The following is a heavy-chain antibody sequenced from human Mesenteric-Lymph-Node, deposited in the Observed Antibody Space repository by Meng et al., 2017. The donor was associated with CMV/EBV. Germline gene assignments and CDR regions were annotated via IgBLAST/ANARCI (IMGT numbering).Heavy chain of an antibody. CDR1: GYTFTGYY. Sequence: ASVKVSCKASGYTFTGYYMHWVRQAPGQGLEWMGWINPNSGGTNYAQKFQGRVTMTRDTSISTAYMELSRLRSDDTAVYSCARDLVVIITGDPYYYYGMDVWGQGTTVTVSS. J-gene: IGHJ6*02. CDR2: INPNSGGT. V-gene: IGHV1-2*02. D-gene: IGHD7-27*01. CDR3: ARDLVVIITGDPYYYYGMDV.